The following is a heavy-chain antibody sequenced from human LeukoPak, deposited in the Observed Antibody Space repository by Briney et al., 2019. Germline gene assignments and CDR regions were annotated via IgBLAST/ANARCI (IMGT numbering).Heavy chain of an antibody. CDR1: GFTFDDYA. D-gene: IGHD3-22*01. J-gene: IGHJ3*02. CDR3: AKDLAEGYYYDSSGYYLGAFDI. V-gene: IGHV3-9*01. CDR2: ISWNSGSI. Sequence: GGSLRLSCAASGFTFDDYAMHWVRQAPGKGLEWVSGISWNSGSIGYADSVKGRFTISRDNAKNSLYLQMNSLRAEDTALYYCAKDLAEGYYYDSSGYYLGAFDIWGQGTMVTVSS.